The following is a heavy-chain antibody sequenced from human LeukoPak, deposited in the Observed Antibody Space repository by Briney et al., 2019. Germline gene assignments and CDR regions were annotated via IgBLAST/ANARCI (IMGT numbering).Heavy chain of an antibody. D-gene: IGHD3-22*01. CDR3: ARVHYYDTTTYSSSSFDI. J-gene: IGHJ3*02. V-gene: IGHV1-18*01. CDR2: ISPYNGNT. Sequence: GASVKVSCKASGYTFTSYGISWVRQAPGQGLEWMGWISPYNGNTNYAQKLQGRVTMTTDTSTSTAYMELRNLRSDDSAVYYCARVHYYDTTTYSSSSFDIWGQGTVVTVSS. CDR1: GYTFTSYG.